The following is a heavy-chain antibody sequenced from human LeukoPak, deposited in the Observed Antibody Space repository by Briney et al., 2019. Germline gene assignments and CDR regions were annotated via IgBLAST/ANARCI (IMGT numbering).Heavy chain of an antibody. J-gene: IGHJ4*02. Sequence: SETLSLTCTVSGGSISSSNYYWGWIRQPPGKELEGIGTIYYRGSTYYNPSLKSRVTISVDTSKNQFSLKLSSVTAADTAVYYCARRIRYYYDSSGYPIDYWGQGTLVTVSS. CDR3: ARRIRYYYDSSGYPIDY. CDR1: GGSISSSNYY. V-gene: IGHV4-39*01. CDR2: IYYRGST. D-gene: IGHD3-22*01.